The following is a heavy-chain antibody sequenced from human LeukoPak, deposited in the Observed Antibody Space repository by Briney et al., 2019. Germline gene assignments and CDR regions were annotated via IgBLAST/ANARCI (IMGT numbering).Heavy chain of an antibody. J-gene: IGHJ5*02. CDR2: ILYSGST. V-gene: IGHV4-39*07. CDR1: GGSISSSMYY. D-gene: IGHD2-2*01. CDR3: ARGVVVVPAAIPREAANWFDP. Sequence: PSETLSLTCTVSGGSISSSMYYWGWIRQPPGRGLEWIGNILYSGSTYYNPSLKSRVTMSVDTSKNQFSLKLSSVTAADTAVYYCARGVVVVPAAIPREAANWFDPWGQGTLVTVSS.